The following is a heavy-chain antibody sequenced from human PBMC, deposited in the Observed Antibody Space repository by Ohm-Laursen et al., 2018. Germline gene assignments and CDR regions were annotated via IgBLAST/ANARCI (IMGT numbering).Heavy chain of an antibody. CDR1: GFTFSNNG. V-gene: IGHV3-30*18. CDR3: AKGLSSSYYAAFYYYAMDV. D-gene: IGHD6-13*01. Sequence: SLRLSCAASGFTFSNNGMHWVRLAPGKGLEWVAVISYDENHKYYVDSVKGRFTISRDNSTNTLYLQMNSLRAEDTAVYYCAKGLSSSYYAAFYYYAMDVWGQGTTVTVSS. J-gene: IGHJ6*02. CDR2: ISYDENHK.